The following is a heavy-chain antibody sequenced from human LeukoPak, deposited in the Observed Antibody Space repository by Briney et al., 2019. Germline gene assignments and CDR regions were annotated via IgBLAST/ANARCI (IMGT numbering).Heavy chain of an antibody. V-gene: IGHV3-7*01. Sequence: GGSLRLSCAASGFTFSSYWMSWVRQAPGKGLEWVANIKQDGSEKYYVDSVKGRFTISRDNAKNSLYLQMNSLRAEDTAVYYCATPLYLGVAGNWVYWGQGTLVTVSS. CDR1: GFTFSSYW. CDR2: IKQDGSEK. D-gene: IGHD6-19*01. J-gene: IGHJ4*02. CDR3: ATPLYLGVAGNWVY.